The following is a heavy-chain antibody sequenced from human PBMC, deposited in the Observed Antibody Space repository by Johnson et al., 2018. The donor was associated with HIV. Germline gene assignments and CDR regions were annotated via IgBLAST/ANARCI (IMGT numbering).Heavy chain of an antibody. CDR3: ARERSRGGYSGYDYGAFDI. D-gene: IGHD5-12*01. Sequence: QVQLVESGGGVVQPGRSLRLSCAASGFTFSTYGMHWVRQAPGKGLEWVAVMWYDGSNKYYADSVKGRFTISRDNSKNTLYLQMTSLRGEDTAVYYCARERSRGGYSGYDYGAFDIWGQGTMVTVSS. CDR1: GFTFSTYG. CDR2: MWYDGSNK. V-gene: IGHV3-33*01. J-gene: IGHJ3*02.